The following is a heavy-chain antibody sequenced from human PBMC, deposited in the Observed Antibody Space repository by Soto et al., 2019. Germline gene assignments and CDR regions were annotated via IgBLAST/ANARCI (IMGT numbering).Heavy chain of an antibody. CDR1: GYTFASYA. V-gene: IGHV1-3*01. CDR3: ARDVAAAAP. CDR2: INAGNGNT. Sequence: ASVKVSCKASGYTFASYARHWVRQAPGQRLEWMGWINAGNGNTKYSQKFQGRVTITKDTSASTAYMELSSLRSEDTAVYYCARDVAAAAPWGQGTLVTAPQ. D-gene: IGHD6-13*01. J-gene: IGHJ5*02.